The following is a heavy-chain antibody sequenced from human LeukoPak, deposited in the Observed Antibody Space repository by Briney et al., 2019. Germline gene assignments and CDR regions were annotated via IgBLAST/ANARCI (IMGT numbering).Heavy chain of an antibody. J-gene: IGHJ6*03. V-gene: IGHV1-69*06. CDR2: IIPIFGTA. CDR3: ARARIAAAGTTYYYYMDV. Sequence: GASVKASCKASGGTFSSYAISWVRQAPGQGLEWMGGIIPIFGTANYAQKFQGRVTITADKSTSTAYMELSSLRSEDTAVYYCARARIAAAGTTYYYYMDVWGKGTTVTVSS. D-gene: IGHD6-13*01. CDR1: GGTFSSYA.